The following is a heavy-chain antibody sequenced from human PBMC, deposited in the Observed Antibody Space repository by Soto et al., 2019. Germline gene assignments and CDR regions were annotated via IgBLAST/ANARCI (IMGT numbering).Heavy chain of an antibody. Sequence: PSETLSLTCAVYGGSFSGYYWSWIRQPPGKGLEWIGEINHSGSTNYNPSLKSRVTISVDTSKNQFSLKLSSVTAADTAVYYCARIPYNRWFDPWGQGTLVTVSS. CDR3: ARIPYNRWFDP. CDR1: GGSFSGYY. J-gene: IGHJ5*02. CDR2: INHSGST. D-gene: IGHD1-1*01. V-gene: IGHV4-34*01.